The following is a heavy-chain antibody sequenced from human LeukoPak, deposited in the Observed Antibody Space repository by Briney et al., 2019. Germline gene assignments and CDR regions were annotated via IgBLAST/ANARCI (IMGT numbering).Heavy chain of an antibody. V-gene: IGHV4-34*01. J-gene: IGHJ4*02. D-gene: IGHD6-19*01. CDR1: GGSFSGYY. CDR2: INHSGST. Sequence: PSETLSLTCAVYGGSFSGYYWSWIRQPPGKGLEWIGEINHSGSTNYNPSLKSRVTISVDTSKNQFSLKLSSVTAADTAVYYCARRKAVAGYTFDHWGQGTLVTVSS. CDR3: ARRKAVAGYTFDH.